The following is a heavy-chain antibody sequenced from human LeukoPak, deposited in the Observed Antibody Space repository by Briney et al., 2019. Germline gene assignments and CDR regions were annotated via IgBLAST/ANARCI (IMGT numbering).Heavy chain of an antibody. J-gene: IGHJ4*02. CDR3: ASEDRYYYDSSGYYYVPYFDY. Sequence: SETLCLTCDVSGDSISSYYSSWVRQPAGRGLEWLGRIYPSGSANYNPSLKSRGTMSVDTSKNQFSLKLSSVTAADTAVYYCASEDRYYYDSSGYYYVPYFDYWGQGTLVTVSS. CDR2: IYPSGSA. CDR1: GDSISSYY. V-gene: IGHV4-4*07. D-gene: IGHD3-22*01.